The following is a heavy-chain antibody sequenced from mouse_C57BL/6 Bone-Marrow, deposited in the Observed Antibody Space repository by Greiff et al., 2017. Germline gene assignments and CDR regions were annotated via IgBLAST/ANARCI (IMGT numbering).Heavy chain of an antibody. V-gene: IGHV5-4*01. Sequence: EVQLVESGGGLVKPGGSLKLSCAASGFTFSSYAMSWVRQTPEKRLEWVATISDGGSYTYYPDNVKGRFTISRDKAKNNLYLQMSHLKSEDTAMYYCARVRAGTGFAYWGQGTLVTVSA. CDR3: ARVRAGTGFAY. D-gene: IGHD4-1*01. J-gene: IGHJ3*01. CDR2: ISDGGSYT. CDR1: GFTFSSYA.